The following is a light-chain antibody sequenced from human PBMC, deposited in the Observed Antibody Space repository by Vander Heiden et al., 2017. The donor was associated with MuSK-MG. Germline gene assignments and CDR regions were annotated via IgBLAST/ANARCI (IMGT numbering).Light chain of an antibody. J-gene: IGLJ1*01. CDR1: SSNIGNPY. CDR3: GAWDSILLWEV. CDR2: DNN. V-gene: IGLV1-51*02. Sequence: QSVLTPPPSVSAAPGQTVTIPCTGISSNIGNPYVSWSRQLPGTAPKLLIYDNNKRPSGIPVRFSGSKSGTSATLAITGLQTGDEADYYCGAWDSILLWEVFGTGTKVTVL.